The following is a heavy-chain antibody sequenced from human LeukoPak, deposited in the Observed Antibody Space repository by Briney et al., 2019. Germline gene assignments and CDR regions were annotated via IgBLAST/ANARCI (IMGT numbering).Heavy chain of an antibody. Sequence: KPSETLSLSCAVYGGSFSGYYWSWIRQPPEKGLEWIGEINHSGSTNYNASLKSRATISADTSKNQFSLKLSSVTAPDTAVYYCARGQGGSYSTFLYYMDVWGKGTTVTVSS. D-gene: IGHD3-10*01. CDR3: ARGQGGSYSTFLYYMDV. CDR2: INHSGST. V-gene: IGHV4-34*01. CDR1: GGSFSGYY. J-gene: IGHJ6*03.